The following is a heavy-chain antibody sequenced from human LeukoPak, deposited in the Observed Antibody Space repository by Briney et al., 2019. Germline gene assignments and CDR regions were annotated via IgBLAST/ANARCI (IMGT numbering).Heavy chain of an antibody. CDR3: ARDHIYCSGGSCYLDY. Sequence: SETLSLTCTVSGGSISSYYWSWIRQPPGKGLEWVGHIYYLGSTNYNPSLKSRVTISIDTSKNYFSLKLNSVIAADTAVYYCARDHIYCSGGSCYLDYWGQGTLVTVSS. CDR1: GGSISSYY. J-gene: IGHJ4*02. D-gene: IGHD2-15*01. V-gene: IGHV4-59*01. CDR2: IYYLGST.